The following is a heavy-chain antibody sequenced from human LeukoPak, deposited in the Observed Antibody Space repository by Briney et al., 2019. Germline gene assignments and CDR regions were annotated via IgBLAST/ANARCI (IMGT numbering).Heavy chain of an antibody. V-gene: IGHV3-21*06. CDR3: ASPPGYYDTSGYIVY. Sequence: GGSLRLSCAASGFTFSSYGMTWVRQAPGKGLEWVSSIGSSSSYIYYADSVKGRFTISRDNAKNSLYLQMNSLRAEDTAVYYCASPPGYYDTSGYIVYWGQGTLVTVSS. D-gene: IGHD3-22*01. CDR1: GFTFSSYG. CDR2: IGSSSSYI. J-gene: IGHJ4*02.